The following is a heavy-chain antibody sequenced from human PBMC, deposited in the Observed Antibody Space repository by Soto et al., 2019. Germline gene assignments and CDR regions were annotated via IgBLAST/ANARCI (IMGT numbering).Heavy chain of an antibody. Sequence: SETLSLTCTVSGGSISSYYWSWIRQPPGKGLEWIGYIYYSGSTNYNPSLKSRVTISVDTSKNQFSLKLSSVTAADTAVYYCARVIAAAGFTRWFDPWGQGTLVTVSS. CDR2: IYYSGST. CDR1: GGSISSYY. V-gene: IGHV4-59*01. J-gene: IGHJ5*02. CDR3: ARVIAAAGFTRWFDP. D-gene: IGHD6-13*01.